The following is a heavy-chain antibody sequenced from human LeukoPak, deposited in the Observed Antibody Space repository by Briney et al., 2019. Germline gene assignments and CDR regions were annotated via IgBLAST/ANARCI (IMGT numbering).Heavy chain of an antibody. D-gene: IGHD6-13*01. J-gene: IGHJ4*02. CDR3: ARDASSSWYSFDY. CDR1: GGSISSYY. Sequence: PSETLSLTCTVSGGSISSYYWSWIRQPPGKGLEWIGYIYYSGSTNYNPSLKSRVTISVGTSKNQFSLKLSSVTAADTVVYYCARDASSSWYSFDYWGQGTLVTVSS. CDR2: IYYSGST. V-gene: IGHV4-59*12.